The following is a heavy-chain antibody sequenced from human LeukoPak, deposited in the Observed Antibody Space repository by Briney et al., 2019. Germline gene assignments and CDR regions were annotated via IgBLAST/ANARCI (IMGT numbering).Heavy chain of an antibody. CDR1: GFTFSRFG. CDR2: ILYDGTKK. Sequence: PGGSLRLSCAASGFTFSRFGMHWVRQAPGQGLEWVAFILYDGTKKYYADSVKGRFTISRDSSRNTLSLQMDSLRTEDTAVYYCAKEGSEYTSGWLDYWGQGTLVTVSS. J-gene: IGHJ4*02. D-gene: IGHD6-19*01. CDR3: AKEGSEYTSGWLDY. V-gene: IGHV3-30*02.